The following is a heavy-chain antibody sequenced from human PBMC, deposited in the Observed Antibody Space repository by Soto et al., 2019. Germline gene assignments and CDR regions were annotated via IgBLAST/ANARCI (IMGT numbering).Heavy chain of an antibody. CDR1: GGSITNDDKY. D-gene: IGHD3-10*01. Sequence: QLQLQESGPGLVKPSETLSLTCTVYGGSITNDDKYWGWIRQSPGKGLDWIGTIHYSGSTYYNPSLKSRVTISVYASRTQFSLKLRSVTAADTAVYYCARVLWSGESPLDYWGRGTLVTVSS. CDR2: IHYSGST. J-gene: IGHJ4*02. V-gene: IGHV4-39*02. CDR3: ARVLWSGESPLDY.